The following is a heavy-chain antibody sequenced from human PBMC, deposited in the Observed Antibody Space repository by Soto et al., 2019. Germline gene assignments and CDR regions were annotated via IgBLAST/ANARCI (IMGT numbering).Heavy chain of an antibody. CDR2: IYSGGST. V-gene: IGHV3-66*01. J-gene: IGHJ4*02. CDR1: GFTVSSNY. CDR3: ARERKYCSGGSCHSLDY. D-gene: IGHD2-15*01. Sequence: GGSLRLSCAASGFTVSSNYMSWVRQAPGKGLEWVSVIYSGGSTYYADSVKGRFTISRDNSKNTLYLQMNSLRAEDTAVYYCARERKYCSGGSCHSLDYWGQGTLVTVSS.